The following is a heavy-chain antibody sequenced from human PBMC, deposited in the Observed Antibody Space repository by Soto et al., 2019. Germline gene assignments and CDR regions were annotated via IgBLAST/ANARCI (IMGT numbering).Heavy chain of an antibody. Sequence: QVQLVESGGGVVQPGRSLRLSCAASTFTFSSYGMHWVRQAPGKGLEWVAVISYDGSNKYYADSVKGRFTISRDNSKNTLYLQMNSLRAEDTAVYYCAKGSGSGWGDYFVYWGQGTLVTVSS. J-gene: IGHJ4*02. D-gene: IGHD6-19*01. CDR3: AKGSGSGWGDYFVY. CDR2: ISYDGSNK. CDR1: TFTFSSYG. V-gene: IGHV3-30*18.